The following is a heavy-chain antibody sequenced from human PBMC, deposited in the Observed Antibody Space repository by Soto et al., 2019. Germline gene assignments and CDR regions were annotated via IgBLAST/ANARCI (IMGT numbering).Heavy chain of an antibody. CDR1: GYTLTTYP. D-gene: IGHD3-22*01. CDR3: AHRTKVYDSSGLGYDH. CDR2: ITGASGDT. J-gene: IGHJ4*02. Sequence: VASVKVSCKASGYTLTTYPLHWVRQAPGQSLEWMGYITGASGDTRYSQKFHDRVTITKDTSINQVLLTMTNMDPLDTATYYCAHRTKVYDSSGLGYDHWGQGIVVTVSS. V-gene: IGHV1-3*01.